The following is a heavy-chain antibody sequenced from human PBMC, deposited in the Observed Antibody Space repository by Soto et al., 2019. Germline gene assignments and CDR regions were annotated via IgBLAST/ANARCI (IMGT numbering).Heavy chain of an antibody. CDR2: IQSGGTT. Sequence: EVQLVESGGDLVQPGGSLRLSCAASGFSVSSKYMSWARRAQGKGRKWVSFIQSGGTTYYSGSVKGRFPISRDYSENTLFLHMNSLRVEDTAVYYCTRDDVHFNGDRYYGVPMDVCGKGTTVTVSA. J-gene: IGHJ6*04. CDR1: GFSVSSKY. D-gene: IGHD2-8*01. V-gene: IGHV3-66*01. CDR3: TRDDVHFNGDRYYGVPMDV.